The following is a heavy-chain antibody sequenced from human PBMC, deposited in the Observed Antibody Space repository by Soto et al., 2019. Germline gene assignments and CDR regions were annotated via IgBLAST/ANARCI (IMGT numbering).Heavy chain of an antibody. CDR3: ARAPYIAARLFEYYYMDV. CDR2: INHSGRT. V-gene: IGHV4-34*01. J-gene: IGHJ6*03. Sequence: PSETLPLTCAVYGRSFSGYYWRWIRQPPRKGLGWIGEINHSGRTNYNPSLKSRVTISVDTSKNQFSLKLSSVTAADTAVYYCARAPYIAARLFEYYYMDVWGKGTTVTVSS. CDR1: GRSFSGYY. D-gene: IGHD6-6*01.